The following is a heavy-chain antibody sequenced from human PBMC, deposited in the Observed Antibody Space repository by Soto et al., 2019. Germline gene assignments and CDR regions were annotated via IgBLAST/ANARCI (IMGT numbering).Heavy chain of an antibody. V-gene: IGHV5-10-1*01. CDR2: IDPSDSYT. J-gene: IGHJ4*02. D-gene: IGHD3-10*01. CDR1: GYSFTSYW. Sequence: EESVTSSCKVSGYSFTSYWISWVLQMPGKGLEWMGRIDPSDSYTNYSPSFQGHVTISADKSISTAYLQWSSLKASDTAMYYCARLGGSGGGDMGNWGQGTLVTVS. CDR3: ARLGGSGGGDMGN.